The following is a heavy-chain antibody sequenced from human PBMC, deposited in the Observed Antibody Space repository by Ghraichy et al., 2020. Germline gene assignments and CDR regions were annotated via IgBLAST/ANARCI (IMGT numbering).Heavy chain of an antibody. J-gene: IGHJ4*02. Sequence: GGSLRLSCAASGFTFDDYAMHWVRQAPGKGLEWVSGISWNSGSIGYADSVKGRFTISRDNAKNSLYLQMNSLRAEDTALYYCAKGFKERVAHNVDYWGQGTLVTVSS. D-gene: IGHD3-3*01. V-gene: IGHV3-9*01. CDR3: AKGFKERVAHNVDY. CDR1: GFTFDDYA. CDR2: ISWNSGSI.